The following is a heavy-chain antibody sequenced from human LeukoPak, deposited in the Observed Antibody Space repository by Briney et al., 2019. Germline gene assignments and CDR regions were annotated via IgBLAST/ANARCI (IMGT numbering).Heavy chain of an antibody. CDR1: GFTFSSYA. J-gene: IGHJ4*02. CDR2: ISSNGGST. CDR3: ARARYYYDSTLDY. V-gene: IGHV3-64*01. D-gene: IGHD3-22*01. Sequence: GGSLRLSCAASGFTFSSYAMHWVRQAPGKGLEYVSAISSNGGSTYYANSVKGRFTISRDNSKNTLYLRMGSLRAEDMAVYYCARARYYYDSTLDYWGQGTLVTVSS.